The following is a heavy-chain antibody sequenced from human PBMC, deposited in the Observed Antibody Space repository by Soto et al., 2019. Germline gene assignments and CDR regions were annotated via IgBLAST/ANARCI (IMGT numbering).Heavy chain of an antibody. V-gene: IGHV1-3*01. CDR1: GYTFTSYA. D-gene: IGHD3-16*02. CDR3: ARDIRTRRGYPTYYFDY. Sequence: GASVTVSCKASGYTFTSYAMHWVRQAPGQRLEWMGWINAGNGNTKYSQKFQGRVTITRDTSASTAYMELSSLRSEDTAVYYCARDIRTRRGYPTYYFDYWGQGTLVTVSS. CDR2: INAGNGNT. J-gene: IGHJ4*02.